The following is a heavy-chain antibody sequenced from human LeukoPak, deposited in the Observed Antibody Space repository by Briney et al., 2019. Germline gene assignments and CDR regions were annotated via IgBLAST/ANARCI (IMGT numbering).Heavy chain of an antibody. D-gene: IGHD2-2*01. J-gene: IGHJ4*02. CDR1: GFTFSSYA. CDR3: AKDEGHCSSTSCPYYFDY. V-gene: IGHV3-23*01. Sequence: GRSLRLSCAASGFTFSSYAMSWVRQAPGKGLEWVSAISGSGGSTYYADSVKGRFTISRDNSKNTLYLQMNSLRAEDTAVYYCAKDEGHCSSTSCPYYFDYWGQGTLVTVSS. CDR2: ISGSGGST.